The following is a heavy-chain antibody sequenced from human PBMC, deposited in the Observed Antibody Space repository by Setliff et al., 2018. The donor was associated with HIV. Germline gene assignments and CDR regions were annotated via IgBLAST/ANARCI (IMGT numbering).Heavy chain of an antibody. Sequence: GSLRLSCAASGFTFSSYWMHWVRQAPGKGLVWVSRINSDGSSTSYADSVKGRFTISRDNAKNTLYLQMNSLRAEDTAVYYCAREGYCSGGSCYRAFDYWGQGTLVTSPQ. CDR2: INSDGSST. J-gene: IGHJ4*02. CDR3: AREGYCSGGSCYRAFDY. V-gene: IGHV3-74*01. CDR1: GFTFSSYW. D-gene: IGHD2-15*01.